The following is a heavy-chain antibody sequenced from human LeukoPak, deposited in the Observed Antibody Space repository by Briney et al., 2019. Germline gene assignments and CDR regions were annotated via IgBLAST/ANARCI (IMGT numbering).Heavy chain of an antibody. CDR1: GFTFSSYS. D-gene: IGHD2-8*01. CDR2: ISGSGGST. Sequence: GGSLRLSCAASGFTFSSYSMSWVRQAPGKGLEWVSAISGSGGSTYYADSVKGRFTISRDNSKNTLYLQMNSLRAEDTAVYYCAKHAEDIVLMVYAPMDVWGKGTTVTVSS. CDR3: AKHAEDIVLMVYAPMDV. J-gene: IGHJ6*04. V-gene: IGHV3-23*01.